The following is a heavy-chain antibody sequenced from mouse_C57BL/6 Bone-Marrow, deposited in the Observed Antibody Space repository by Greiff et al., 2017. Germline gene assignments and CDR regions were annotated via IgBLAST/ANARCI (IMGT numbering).Heavy chain of an antibody. V-gene: IGHV5-2*01. CDR2: INSDGGST. CDR3: ARADYYGSSSLFAF. Sequence: EVQGVESGGGLVQPGESLKLSCESKEYEFPSHDMSWVRKTPEKRLELVAAINSDGGSTYYPDTMERRFIISRDNTKKTLYLQMSSLRSEDTALYYCARADYYGSSSLFAFWGQGTLVTVSA. J-gene: IGHJ3*01. CDR1: EYEFPSHD. D-gene: IGHD1-1*01.